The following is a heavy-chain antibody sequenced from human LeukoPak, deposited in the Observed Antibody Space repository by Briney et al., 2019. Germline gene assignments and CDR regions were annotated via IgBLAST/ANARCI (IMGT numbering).Heavy chain of an antibody. D-gene: IGHD3-22*01. CDR3: ARPAPTYYYDSSGYVAFDI. Sequence: GASVKVSCKASGYTFTSYGISWVRQAPGQGLEWMGWISAYNGNTNYAQKLQGRVTMTTDTSTSTAYMELRSLRSDDTAVYYCARPAPTYYYDSSGYVAFDIWGQGTMVTVSS. CDR1: GYTFTSYG. J-gene: IGHJ3*02. V-gene: IGHV1-18*01. CDR2: ISAYNGNT.